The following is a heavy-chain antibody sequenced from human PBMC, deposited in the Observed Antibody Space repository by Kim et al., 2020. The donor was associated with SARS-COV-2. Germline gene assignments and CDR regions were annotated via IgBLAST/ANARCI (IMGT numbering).Heavy chain of an antibody. D-gene: IGHD6-13*01. J-gene: IGHJ6*02. V-gene: IGHV4-31*02. CDR3: ARDRQQLVRNGMDV. Sequence: NPSLKSRVTISVDTSKNQFSLKLSSVTAADTAVYYCARDRQQLVRNGMDVWGQGTTVTVSS.